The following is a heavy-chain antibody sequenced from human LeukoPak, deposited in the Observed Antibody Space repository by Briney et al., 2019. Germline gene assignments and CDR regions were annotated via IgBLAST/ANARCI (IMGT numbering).Heavy chain of an antibody. CDR2: IYSGGST. Sequence: GGSLRLSCAASGFTVSSNDMSWVRQAPGKGLECISVIYSGGSTDYADSVKGRFTISRDNSKNTLSLQMNSLRAEDTAVYYCARDYYDGIGYYYEDYWGQGTLVTVSS. CDR1: GFTVSSND. J-gene: IGHJ4*02. CDR3: ARDYYDGIGYYYEDY. V-gene: IGHV3-53*01. D-gene: IGHD3-22*01.